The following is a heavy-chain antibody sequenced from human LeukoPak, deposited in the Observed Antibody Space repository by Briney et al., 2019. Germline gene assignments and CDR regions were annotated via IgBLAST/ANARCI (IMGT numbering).Heavy chain of an antibody. CDR1: GGSVTSGSYY. CDR3: ALYLGS. CDR2: IYYSGGT. J-gene: IGHJ4*02. V-gene: IGHV4-61*01. Sequence: SETLSLTCTVSGGSVTSGSYYWSWIRQPPGKGLEWIGYIYYSGGTNYNPSLKSRVTISVDTSKNQFSLKVTSVTAEDTAVYYCALYLGSWGQGTLVTVSS.